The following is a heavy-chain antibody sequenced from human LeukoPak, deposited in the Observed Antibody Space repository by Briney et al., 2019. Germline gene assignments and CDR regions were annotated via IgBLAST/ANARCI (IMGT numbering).Heavy chain of an antibody. J-gene: IGHJ4*02. CDR1: GGSISSYY. CDR3: ARERGGYSGSPYYFDY. D-gene: IGHD5-12*01. Sequence: SETLSLTCTVSGGSISSYYWSWIRQPAGKGLEWIGRIYTSGSTNYNPSLKSRVTISVDTSKNQFSLKLSSVTAADTAVYYCARERGGYSGSPYYFDYWGQGTLVTVSS. V-gene: IGHV4-4*07. CDR2: IYTSGST.